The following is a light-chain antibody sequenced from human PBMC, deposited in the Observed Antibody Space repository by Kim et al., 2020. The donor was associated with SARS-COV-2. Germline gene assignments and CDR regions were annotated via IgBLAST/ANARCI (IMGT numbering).Light chain of an antibody. J-gene: IGKJ3*01. CDR3: QQRSTWPIT. Sequence: WYPGERATLSCRASQNIDTYLAWYQQKPGQAPRLLIYDSSNRATGIPARFSGSGSGTDFTLTISSLEPEDFAVYYCQQRSTWPITFGPGTKVDIK. V-gene: IGKV3-11*01. CDR1: QNIDTY. CDR2: DSS.